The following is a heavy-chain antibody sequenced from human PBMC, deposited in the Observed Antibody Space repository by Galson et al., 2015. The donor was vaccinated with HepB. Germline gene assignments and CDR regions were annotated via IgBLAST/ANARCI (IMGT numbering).Heavy chain of an antibody. CDR2: ISSSSSYI. CDR1: GFTFSSYS. V-gene: IGHV3-21*01. Sequence: SLRLSCAASGFTFSSYSMNWVRQAPGKGLEWVSSISSSSSYIYYADSVKGRFTISRDNAKNSLYLQMNSLRAEDTAVYYCARAGYTTTVVTLDYWGQGTLVTVSS. D-gene: IGHD4-23*01. J-gene: IGHJ4*02. CDR3: ARAGYTTTVVTLDY.